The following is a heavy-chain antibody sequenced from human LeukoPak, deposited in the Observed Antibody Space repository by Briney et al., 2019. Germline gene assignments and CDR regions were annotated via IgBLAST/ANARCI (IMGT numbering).Heavy chain of an antibody. CDR2: IYYSGST. CDR1: GGSISSGDYY. D-gene: IGHD2-15*01. CDR3: ARDGYCSGGSCYYFDY. Sequence: SQTLSLTCTISGGSISSGDYYWSWIRQPPGKGLEWIGYIYYSGSTYYNPSLKSRVTISVDTSKNQFSLKLSSVTAADTAVYYCARDGYCSGGSCYYFDYWGQGTLVTVSS. V-gene: IGHV4-30-4*01. J-gene: IGHJ4*02.